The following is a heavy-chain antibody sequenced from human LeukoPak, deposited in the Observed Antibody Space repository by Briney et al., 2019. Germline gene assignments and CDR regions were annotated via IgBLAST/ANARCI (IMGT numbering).Heavy chain of an antibody. CDR1: GFTFSSYW. CDR2: IKQDGSEK. D-gene: IGHD2-2*01. Sequence: GGLRLSCAASGFTFSSYWMSWVRQAPGKGLEWVANIKQDGSEKYYVDSVKGRFTISRDNAKSSLYLQMNSLRAEDTAVYYCARVPRYCSSTSCYDAGPFDYWGQGTLVTVSS. V-gene: IGHV3-7*01. J-gene: IGHJ4*02. CDR3: ARVPRYCSSTSCYDAGPFDY.